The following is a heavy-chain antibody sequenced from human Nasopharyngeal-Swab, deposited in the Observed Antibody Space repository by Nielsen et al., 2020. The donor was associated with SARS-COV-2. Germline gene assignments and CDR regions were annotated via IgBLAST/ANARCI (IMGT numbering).Heavy chain of an antibody. CDR3: ANDRGCSGGSCYVHWYFDL. CDR1: GFTFSSYS. CDR2: IGGSGGST. Sequence: GSLRLSCAASGFTFSSYSMSWVRQAPGKGLEWVSGIGGSGGSTYYADSVKGQFTISRDNSKNTLYLQMNSLRAEDTAVYYCANDRGCSGGSCYVHWYFDLWGRGTLVTVSS. V-gene: IGHV3-23*01. D-gene: IGHD2-15*01. J-gene: IGHJ2*01.